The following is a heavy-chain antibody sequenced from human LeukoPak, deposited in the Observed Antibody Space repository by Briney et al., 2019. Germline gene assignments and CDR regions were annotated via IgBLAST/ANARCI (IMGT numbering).Heavy chain of an antibody. CDR2: ISNGDT. CDR3: ARDLLLGVAFDY. J-gene: IGHJ4*02. CDR1: GYTFNSYG. Sequence: ASVTVSCKASGYTFNSYGISWVRQAPGQGLEWMGWISNGDTNYAHKLQGRVTMTTDTSTSTAYMELRSLRSDDTAVYYCARDLLLGVAFDYWGQGSLVSASS. V-gene: IGHV1-18*01. D-gene: IGHD3-3*01.